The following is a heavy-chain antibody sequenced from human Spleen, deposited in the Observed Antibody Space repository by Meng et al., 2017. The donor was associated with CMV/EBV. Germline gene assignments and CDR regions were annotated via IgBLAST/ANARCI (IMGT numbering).Heavy chain of an antibody. D-gene: IGHD2-15*01. CDR1: GFTFSSYA. V-gene: IGHV3-74*01. CDR3: ATGYCGGGGCYSSFDF. CDR2: INSDGSST. J-gene: IGHJ4*02. Sequence: GESLKISCAASGFTFSSYAMSWVRQAPGKGLVWVSRINSDGSSTSYADSVKGRFTISRDNAKNTLYLEINSLRAEDAALYYCATGYCGGGGCYSSFDFWGQGTLVTVSS.